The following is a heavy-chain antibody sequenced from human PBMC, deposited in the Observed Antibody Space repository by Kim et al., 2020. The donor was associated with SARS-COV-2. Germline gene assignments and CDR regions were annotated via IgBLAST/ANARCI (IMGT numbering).Heavy chain of an antibody. J-gene: IGHJ4*02. CDR3: ARQYYSDNSGHLDC. V-gene: IGHV4-39*07. Sequence: SETLSLTCTVSGGSISSTSYYWGWIRQPPGKGLEWIGSIYYRGSTSYNPSLKSRVTMSVDTSTNQFSLELSSVTAAYTAVYYCARQYYSDNSGHLDCWGQGTLVTVSS. CDR2: IYYRGST. CDR1: GGSISSTSYY. D-gene: IGHD3-22*01.